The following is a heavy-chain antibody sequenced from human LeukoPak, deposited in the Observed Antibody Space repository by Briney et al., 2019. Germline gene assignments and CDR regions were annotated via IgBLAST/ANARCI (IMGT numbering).Heavy chain of an antibody. D-gene: IGHD3-9*01. J-gene: IGHJ5*02. Sequence: PGRSLRLSCAASGFTFDDYAMHWVRQAPGKGLEWVSGISWNSGSIGYADSVKGRFTISRDNAKNSLYLQMNSLRAEDTALYYCAKGPDILTAKPPTSWGQGTLVTVSS. CDR1: GFTFDDYA. CDR2: ISWNSGSI. V-gene: IGHV3-9*01. CDR3: AKGPDILTAKPPTS.